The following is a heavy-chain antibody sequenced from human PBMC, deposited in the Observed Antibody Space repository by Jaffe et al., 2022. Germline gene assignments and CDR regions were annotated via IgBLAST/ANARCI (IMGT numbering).Heavy chain of an antibody. Sequence: QVQLVQSGAEVKKPGSSVKVSCKASGGTFSTYAISWVRQAPGQGLEWMGGIIYIFGTTNYAQKFQGRVTITADESTSTAYMELSSLRSEDTAVYYCARTVVVPAAPYYYYYYMDVWGKGTTVTVSS. CDR2: IIYIFGTT. V-gene: IGHV1-69*01. CDR3: ARTVVVPAAPYYYYYYMDV. CDR1: GGTFSTYA. J-gene: IGHJ6*03. D-gene: IGHD2-2*01.